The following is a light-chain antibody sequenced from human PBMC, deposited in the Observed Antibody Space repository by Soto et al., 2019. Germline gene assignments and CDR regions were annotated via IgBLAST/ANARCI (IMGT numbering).Light chain of an antibody. Sequence: QSVPTQPASVSGSPGQSITISCSGTSSDVGSYDHVAWYQQFPGKTPKLMIYAVSNRPSGVSNRFSGSKSGNTASLTISGLQAEDEADYYCISYTGSSTSYVFGTGTKVTVL. J-gene: IGLJ1*01. CDR1: SSDVGSYDH. CDR2: AVS. CDR3: ISYTGSSTSYV. V-gene: IGLV2-14*01.